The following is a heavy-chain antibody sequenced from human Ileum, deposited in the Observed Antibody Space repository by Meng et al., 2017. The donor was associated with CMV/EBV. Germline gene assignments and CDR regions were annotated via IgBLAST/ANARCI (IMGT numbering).Heavy chain of an antibody. V-gene: IGHV4-4*02. CDR3: ARGLDTSGYYSFFDF. CDR1: CASITGSGW. J-gene: IGHJ4*02. D-gene: IGHD3-22*01. Sequence: SCASITGSGWCNWVRQPPGKGLEWIGEISPRRSTNYNPSLKSRVTISADKSQNQFSLNLNSVTAADTAVYYCARGLDTSGYYSFFDFWGQGTLVTVSS. CDR2: ISPRRST.